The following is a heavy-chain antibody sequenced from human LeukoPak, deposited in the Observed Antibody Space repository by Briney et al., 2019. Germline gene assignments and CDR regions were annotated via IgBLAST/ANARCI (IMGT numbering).Heavy chain of an antibody. CDR2: INSSGSTI. CDR1: GFTFSNAW. CDR3: ARGYDFWSGYGDY. V-gene: IGHV3-11*04. D-gene: IGHD3-3*01. J-gene: IGHJ4*02. Sequence: GGSLRLSCAASGFTFSNAWMSWVRQAPGKGLEWVSYINSSGSTIFYADSVKGRFTISRDNAKNSLYLQMNSLRAEDTAVYYCARGYDFWSGYGDYWGQGTQVTVSS.